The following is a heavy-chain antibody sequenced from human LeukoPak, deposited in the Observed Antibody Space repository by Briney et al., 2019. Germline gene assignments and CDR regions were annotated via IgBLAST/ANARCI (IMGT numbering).Heavy chain of an antibody. D-gene: IGHD5-18*01. V-gene: IGHV3-48*03. CDR3: ATNTPMGHYFDN. CDR2: ISGSGTTI. J-gene: IGHJ4*02. Sequence: GGSLRLSCAASGFTFSTNEMNWVRQAPGKGLQWVSYISGSGTTIYYADSVKGRFTISRDNAKNSLYLQMNSLRAEDTAIYYYATNTPMGHYFDNWGQGTLVSVSS. CDR1: GFTFSTNE.